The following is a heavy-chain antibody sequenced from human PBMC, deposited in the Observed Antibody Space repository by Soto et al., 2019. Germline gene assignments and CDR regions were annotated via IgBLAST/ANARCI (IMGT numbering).Heavy chain of an antibody. CDR1: GYTFTNYG. CDR2: INTYNGNT. J-gene: IGHJ3*02. D-gene: IGHD3-9*01. CDR3: ARVVLYYDILTGYAFDI. Sequence: ASVKVSCKASGYTFTNYGISWVRQAPGQGLEWMGWINTYNGNTNHAQKLQGRVTMTTDTSTSTAYMELRSLRSDDTAVYYCARVVLYYDILTGYAFDIWGQGTMVTVSS. V-gene: IGHV1-18*01.